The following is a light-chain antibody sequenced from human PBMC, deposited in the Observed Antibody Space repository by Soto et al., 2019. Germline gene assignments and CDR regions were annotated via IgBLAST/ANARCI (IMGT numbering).Light chain of an antibody. CDR3: ATWDESLSGPVV. J-gene: IGLJ2*01. Sequence: QSVLTQPPSASGTPGQRVTISCSGRKSNIGDNYVYWYQHLPGAALRLLIYSNDQRPSGVPDRFSGSKSGTSASLAISGLRSEDEAHYYCATWDESLSGPVVFGGGTKLTVL. CDR1: KSNIGDNY. CDR2: SND. V-gene: IGLV1-47*02.